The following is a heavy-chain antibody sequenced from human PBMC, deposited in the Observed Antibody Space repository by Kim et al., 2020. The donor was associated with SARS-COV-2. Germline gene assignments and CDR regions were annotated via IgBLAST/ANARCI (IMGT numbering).Heavy chain of an antibody. CDR1: GFTFSRYA. V-gene: IGHV3-64D*06. CDR2: TSSNGDDT. D-gene: IGHD2-2*01. Sequence: GGSLRLSCSASGFTFSRYAMHWVRQAPGKGLEYVSATSSNGDDTYYEDSVKGRFTLSRDNSKNTLYLQMNSLRAEDTAVYYCVKSLRGYELLSDDFDIWGQRALVTVS. J-gene: IGHJ4*02. CDR3: VKSLRGYELLSDDFDI.